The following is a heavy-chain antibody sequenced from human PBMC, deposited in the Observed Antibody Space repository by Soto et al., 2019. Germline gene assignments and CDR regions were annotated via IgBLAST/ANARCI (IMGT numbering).Heavy chain of an antibody. J-gene: IGHJ6*03. D-gene: IGHD2-21*01. Sequence: QVQLVQSGAELKKPGSSVKVSCEASGGSFTRYSFTWVRQAPGQGREWMGRIIPIKGKANYALKFQDRVTITADRSTRTVYMELTSLRPEDTAVYFCAKSLLFVDHGYMDVWGKGTTVTVSS. V-gene: IGHV1-69*02. CDR1: GGSFTRYS. CDR3: AKSLLFVDHGYMDV. CDR2: IIPIKGKA.